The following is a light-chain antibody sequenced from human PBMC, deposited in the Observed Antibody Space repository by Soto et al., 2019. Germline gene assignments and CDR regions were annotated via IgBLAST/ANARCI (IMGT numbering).Light chain of an antibody. CDR2: QTS. CDR3: QNFDSAPQT. J-gene: IGKJ1*01. Sequence: DIQLTQSPSTLSASVGDRVTITCRASQSISYWLAWYQQKPGKAPKLLIYQTSTLQGGVPSRFSGGGSGTEFTLTISSLQPEDVATYYCQNFDSAPQTFGQGTKVDIK. CDR1: QSISYW. V-gene: IGKV1-5*03.